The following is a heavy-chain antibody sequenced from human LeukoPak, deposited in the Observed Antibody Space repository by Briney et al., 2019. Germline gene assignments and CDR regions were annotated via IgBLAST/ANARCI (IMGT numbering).Heavy chain of an antibody. CDR2: MNPNSGNT. CDR1: GYTFTSYD. D-gene: IGHD6-19*01. Sequence: GASVKVSCKASGYTFTSYDTNWVRQATGQGLEWMGWMNPNSGNTGYAQKFQGRVTMTRNTSTSTAYMELSSLRSEDTAVYYCARGLSSGWYSDYWGQGTLVTVSS. J-gene: IGHJ4*02. CDR3: ARGLSSGWYSDY. V-gene: IGHV1-8*01.